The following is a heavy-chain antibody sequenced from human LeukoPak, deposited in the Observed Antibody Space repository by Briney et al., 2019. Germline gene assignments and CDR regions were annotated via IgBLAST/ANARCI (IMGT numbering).Heavy chain of an antibody. CDR3: ARKGGATTYGYYYYYMDV. V-gene: IGHV3-7*01. D-gene: IGHD1-26*01. CDR1: GFTFSSYW. CDR2: IKQDGSEK. J-gene: IGHJ6*03. Sequence: GGSLRLSCAASGFTFSSYWMSWVRQAPGKGLEWVANIKQDGSEKYYVDSVKGRFTISRDSAKNSPYLQMNSLRAEDTAVYYCARKGGATTYGYYYYYMDVWGKGTTVTISS.